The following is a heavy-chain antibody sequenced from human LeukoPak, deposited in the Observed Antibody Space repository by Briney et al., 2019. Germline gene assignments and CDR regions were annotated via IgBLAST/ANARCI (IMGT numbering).Heavy chain of an antibody. CDR3: GRDLLEPTPVGY. J-gene: IGHJ4*02. CDR1: GFTFSSYA. V-gene: IGHV3-23*01. D-gene: IGHD1-1*01. Sequence: PGGSLRLSCAASGFTFSSYAMSWVRQAPGKGLEWVSSISADASNTYLADSVKGRFTISRDNSKNTLYLQMNSLGAEDTAVYYCGRDLLEPTPVGYWGQGTLVTVSS. CDR2: ISADASNT.